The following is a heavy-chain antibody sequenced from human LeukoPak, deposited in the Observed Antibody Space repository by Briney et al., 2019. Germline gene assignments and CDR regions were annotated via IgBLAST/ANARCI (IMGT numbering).Heavy chain of an antibody. CDR2: INQGGSEK. CDR1: GFTFSTYW. CDR3: ARDLYYFESSGYYASDF. Sequence: PGGSLRLSCAASGFTFSTYWISWVRQAPGKGLEWVANINQGGSEKHYADSMRGRLTISRDNAKNSLFLEMNSLRAEDTAVYFCARDLYYFESSGYYASDFWGQGTLVTVSS. V-gene: IGHV3-7*01. D-gene: IGHD3-22*01. J-gene: IGHJ4*02.